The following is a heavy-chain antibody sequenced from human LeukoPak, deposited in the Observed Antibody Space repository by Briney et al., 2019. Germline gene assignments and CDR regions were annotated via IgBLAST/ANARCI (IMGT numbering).Heavy chain of an antibody. CDR2: IYYSGST. CDR1: GGSFSGYY. CDR3: ARVRAVAGKVYFDY. J-gene: IGHJ4*02. D-gene: IGHD6-19*01. V-gene: IGHV4-59*01. Sequence: SETLSLTCAVYGGSFSGYYWSWIRQPPGKGLEWIGYIYYSGSTNYNPSLKSRVTISVDTSKNQFSLKLSSVTAADTAVYYCARVRAVAGKVYFDYWGQGTLVTVSS.